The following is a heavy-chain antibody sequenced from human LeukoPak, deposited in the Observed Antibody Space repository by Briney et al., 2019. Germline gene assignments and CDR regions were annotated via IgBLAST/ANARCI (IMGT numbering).Heavy chain of an antibody. D-gene: IGHD3-22*01. V-gene: IGHV4-30-2*01. CDR3: ARQYYYDSSGYYSWGAFDI. Sequence: SQTLSLTCAVSGGSISSGGYSWSWIRQPSGKGLEWIGYIYHSGSTYYNPSLKSRVTISVDRSKNQFSLKLSSVTAADTAVYYCARQYYYDSSGYYSWGAFDIWGQGTMVTVSS. J-gene: IGHJ3*02. CDR2: IYHSGST. CDR1: GGSISSGGYS.